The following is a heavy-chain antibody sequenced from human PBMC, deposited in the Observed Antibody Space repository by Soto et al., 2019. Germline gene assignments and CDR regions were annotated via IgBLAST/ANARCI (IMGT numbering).Heavy chain of an antibody. D-gene: IGHD4-4*01. Sequence: LSCAASEGTSSSYAMSWVRKAPGKGLEWVSAISGSGGSTYYADSVKGRFTISRDNSKNTLYLQMNSLRAEDTAVYYCAKGGLQYGYYYYYMDVWGKGTTVTVSS. J-gene: IGHJ6*03. CDR1: EGTSSSYA. CDR3: AKGGLQYGYYYYYMDV. CDR2: ISGSGGST. V-gene: IGHV3-23*01.